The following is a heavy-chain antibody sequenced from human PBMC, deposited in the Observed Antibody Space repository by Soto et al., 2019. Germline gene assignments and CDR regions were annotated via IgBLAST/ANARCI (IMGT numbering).Heavy chain of an antibody. J-gene: IGHJ4*02. CDR3: ARESSGTYYFDY. Sequence: QVQLEQSGAEVKKPGASMKVSCQASGYTFTSYYIHWVRQAPGQGLEGMGVSHVGPDTTMYAQKFQGRVTMTRDTSTSTVYMELSSLISEDTAVYFCARESSGTYYFDYWGQGTLVTVSS. CDR1: GYTFTSYY. D-gene: IGHD6-19*01. V-gene: IGHV1-46*01. CDR2: SHVGPDTT.